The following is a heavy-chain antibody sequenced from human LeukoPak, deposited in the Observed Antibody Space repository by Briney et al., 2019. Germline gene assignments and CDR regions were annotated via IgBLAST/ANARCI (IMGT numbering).Heavy chain of an antibody. CDR3: AKTLAVAGRLWYFDL. V-gene: IGHV3-9*03. CDR2: ISWNSGSI. CDR1: GFTFDNYS. J-gene: IGHJ2*01. Sequence: PGGSLRLSCAASGFTFDNYSMHWVRQAPGKGLEWVSGISWNSGSIGYADSVNGRFTIARDNAKNSLYLEIDSVTAEDLSLYDCAKTLAVAGRLWYFDLWGRGTMVTVSS. D-gene: IGHD6-19*01.